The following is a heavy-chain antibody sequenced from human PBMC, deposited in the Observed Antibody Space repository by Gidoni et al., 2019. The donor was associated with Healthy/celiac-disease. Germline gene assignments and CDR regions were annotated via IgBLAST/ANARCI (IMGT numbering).Heavy chain of an antibody. J-gene: IGHJ4*02. V-gene: IGHV3-23*01. CDR3: AKATKYSSIFYFDY. Sequence: EVQLLESGGGVVQPGGSLRLSCAASGFTFSSYAMRWVRQAPGKGLEWVSAISGSGGSTYYADSVKGRFTISRDNSKNTLYLQMNSLRAEDTAVYYCAKATKYSSIFYFDYWGQGTLVTVSS. CDR2: ISGSGGST. D-gene: IGHD6-13*01. CDR1: GFTFSSYA.